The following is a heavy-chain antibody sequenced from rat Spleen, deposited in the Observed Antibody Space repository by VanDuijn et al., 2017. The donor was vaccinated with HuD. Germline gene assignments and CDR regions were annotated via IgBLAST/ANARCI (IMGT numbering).Heavy chain of an antibody. CDR3: TTVDIGMDA. J-gene: IGHJ4*01. Sequence: EVQLVESGGGLVQPGRSLKLSCAASGFTFSNYDMAWVRQAPTKGLEWVASISTGGGNTYYRDSLKGRFTISRDNAKSSLYLQMDSLRSEDTATYYCTTVDIGMDAWGQGASVTVSS. D-gene: IGHD2-7*01. V-gene: IGHV5S23*01. CDR2: ISTGGGNT. CDR1: GFTFSNYD.